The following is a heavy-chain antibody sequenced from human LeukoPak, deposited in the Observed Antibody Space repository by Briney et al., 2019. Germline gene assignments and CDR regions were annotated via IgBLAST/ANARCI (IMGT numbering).Heavy chain of an antibody. CDR2: INHSGST. D-gene: IGHD3-16*02. CDR3: ARNRYDYVWGSYRYSYPSFDY. V-gene: IGHV4-34*01. Sequence: KPSETLSLTCAVYGGSFSGYYWSWIRQPPGKGLEWIGEINHSGSTNYNPSLKSRVTISVDTSKNQFSLKLSSVTAADAAVYYCARNRYDYVWGSYRYSYPSFDYWGQGTLVTVSS. J-gene: IGHJ4*02. CDR1: GGSFSGYY.